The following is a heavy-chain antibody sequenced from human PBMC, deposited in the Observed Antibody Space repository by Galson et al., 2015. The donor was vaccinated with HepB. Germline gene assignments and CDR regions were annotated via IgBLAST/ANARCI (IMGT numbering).Heavy chain of an antibody. V-gene: IGHV3-30*18. CDR3: AKALTSGLVVRFDN. CDR2: ISSDGSNK. CDR1: GFAFRSYD. Sequence: SLRLSCAASGFAFRSYDMHWVRQAPGKGLEWVAVISSDGSNKYFPASVQGRFTISRDNSKNTLYLQMNSLRPEDTAVYYCAKALTSGLVVRFDNWGQGTLFTVSS. J-gene: IGHJ4*02. D-gene: IGHD6-19*01.